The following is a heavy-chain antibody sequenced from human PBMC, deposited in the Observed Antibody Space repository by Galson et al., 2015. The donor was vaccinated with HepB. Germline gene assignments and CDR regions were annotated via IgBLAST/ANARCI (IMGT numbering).Heavy chain of an antibody. CDR2: ISGSGGST. CDR1: GFTFSSYA. Sequence: SLRLSCAATGFTFSSYAMSWVRQAPGKGLEWVSAISGSGGSTYYADSAKGRFTISRDNSKNTLYLQMNSLRAEDTAVYYCGGSTYYYDSSGYYSDYWGQGTLVTVSS. J-gene: IGHJ4*02. D-gene: IGHD3-22*01. V-gene: IGHV3-23*01. CDR3: GGSTYYYDSSGYYSDY.